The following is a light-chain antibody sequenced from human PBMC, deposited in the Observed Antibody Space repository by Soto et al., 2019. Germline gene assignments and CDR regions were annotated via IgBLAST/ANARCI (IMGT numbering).Light chain of an antibody. CDR2: YLS. CDR1: QYVGSR. CDR3: HQHQSWPRT. V-gene: IGKV3-11*01. Sequence: EIVLPQSPATLSSSPGETATLSCRASQYVGSRLAWYQHKPGQAPRLLIYYLSKRATGIPARFIGSGSGTDFTLTISSLAPADFAIYYCHQHQSWPRTFGQGTKVEIK. J-gene: IGKJ1*01.